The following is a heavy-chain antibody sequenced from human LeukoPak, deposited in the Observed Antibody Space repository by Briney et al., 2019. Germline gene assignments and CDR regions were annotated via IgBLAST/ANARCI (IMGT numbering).Heavy chain of an antibody. CDR2: ISWNNNSI. Sequence: GGSLRLSCAASGFTFDDYAMHWVRQAPGKGLEWVSGISWNNNSIGYADSVKGRFTISRDNAKNSLFLQMNSLRAEDTAVYYCARVLRYDNSGHDSFDIWGQGTMVIVSS. D-gene: IGHD3-22*01. CDR3: ARVLRYDNSGHDSFDI. V-gene: IGHV3-9*01. CDR1: GFTFDDYA. J-gene: IGHJ3*02.